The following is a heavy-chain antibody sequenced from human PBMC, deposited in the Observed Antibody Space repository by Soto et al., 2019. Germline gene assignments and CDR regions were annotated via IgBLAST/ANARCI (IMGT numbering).Heavy chain of an antibody. J-gene: IGHJ5*02. D-gene: IGHD1-20*01. CDR2: IYYSGST. CDR3: ARERITWFDP. Sequence: SETLSLTCTVSGGSISSYYGSWIRQPPGKGLEWIGYIYYSGSTNYNPSLKSRVTISVDTSKNQFSLKLSSVTAADTAVYYCARERITWFDPWGQGTLVTVSS. CDR1: GGSISSYY. V-gene: IGHV4-59*01.